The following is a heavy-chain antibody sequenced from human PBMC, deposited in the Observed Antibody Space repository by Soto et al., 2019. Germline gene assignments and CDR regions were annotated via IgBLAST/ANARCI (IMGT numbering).Heavy chain of an antibody. D-gene: IGHD5-18*01. V-gene: IGHV4-34*01. CDR1: GGSFSGYY. CDR2: INHSGST. J-gene: IGHJ4*02. CDR3: ARGGQLWLRGFLFY. Sequence: QVQLQQWGAGLLKPSETLSLTCAVYGGSFSGYYWSWIRQPPGKGLEWIGEINHSGSTNYNPSLKSRVTISVDTSKNQFSLKLSSVTAADTAVYYCARGGQLWLRGFLFYWGQGTLVTVSS.